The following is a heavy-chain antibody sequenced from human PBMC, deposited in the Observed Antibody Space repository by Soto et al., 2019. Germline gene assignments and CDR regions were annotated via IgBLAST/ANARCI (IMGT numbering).Heavy chain of an antibody. CDR1: GASVSGCDYF. CDR2: ICASGTT. V-gene: IGHV4-39*01. Sequence: SETLSLTCTVSGASVSGCDYFWGWVRQPPGKGLAWIGSICASGTTYYNPSLKSRVTISADTSNNQFYLSLTSVTAADTAVYFCARNRRATRTYAQPLDNWGQGTPVTFSS. D-gene: IGHD1-1*01. CDR3: ARNRRATRTYAQPLDN. J-gene: IGHJ4*02.